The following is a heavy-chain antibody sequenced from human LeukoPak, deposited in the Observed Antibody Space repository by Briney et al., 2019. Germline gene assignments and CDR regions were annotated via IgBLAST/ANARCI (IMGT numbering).Heavy chain of an antibody. CDR3: ARDYTSNSRFGY. J-gene: IGHJ4*02. CDR1: GLTLSNNY. Sequence: GGSLRLSCAASGLTLSNNYMSWVRQAPGKGLEWVSIIYGADTTYYADSVKGRSTISRDNSKNTLYLQMNSLRAEDTAVYYCARDYTSNSRFGYWGQGTLVTVSS. D-gene: IGHD4-11*01. V-gene: IGHV3-66*01. CDR2: IYGADTT.